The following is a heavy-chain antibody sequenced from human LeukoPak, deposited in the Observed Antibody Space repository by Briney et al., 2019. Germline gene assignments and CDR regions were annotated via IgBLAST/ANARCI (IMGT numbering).Heavy chain of an antibody. D-gene: IGHD1-7*01. CDR2: IHSSGST. Sequence: SETLALTCSVSGASISTYYWNWIRQSAGKGLEWIGRIHSSGSTNYSPSLKSRVTMSADTSNNQSSLKLSSVTAADTAMDFCARASGNYGNHGMDVWGQGTTVTVS. V-gene: IGHV4-4*07. CDR1: GASISTYY. CDR3: ARASGNYGNHGMDV. J-gene: IGHJ6*02.